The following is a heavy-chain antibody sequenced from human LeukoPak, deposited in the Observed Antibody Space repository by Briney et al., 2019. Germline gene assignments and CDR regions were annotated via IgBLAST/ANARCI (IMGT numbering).Heavy chain of an antibody. CDR1: GGTFSSYA. D-gene: IGHD1-1*01. CDR3: ASGRWNDGAFDI. CDR2: IIPIFGTA. J-gene: IGHJ3*02. Sequence: GASVKVSCKASGGTFSSYAISWVRQAPGQGLEWMGGIIPIFGTANYPQKFQGRVTITADESTSTAYMELRSLRSEDTAVYYCASGRWNDGAFDIWGQGTMATVSS. V-gene: IGHV1-69*13.